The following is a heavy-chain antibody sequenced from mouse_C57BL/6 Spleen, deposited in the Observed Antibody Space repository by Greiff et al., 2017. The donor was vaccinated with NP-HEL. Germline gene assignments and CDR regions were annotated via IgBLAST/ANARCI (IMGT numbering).Heavy chain of an antibody. V-gene: IGHV14-4*01. CDR3: TTDFDY. CDR2: IDPENGDT. Sequence: VQLQESGAELVRPGASVKLSCTASGFNIKDDYMHWVKQRPEQGLEWTGWIDPENGDTEYASKFQGKAAITADTSSNTAYLQLSSLTSEDTAGYYCTTDFDYWGQGTTLTVSS. CDR1: GFNIKDDY. J-gene: IGHJ2*01.